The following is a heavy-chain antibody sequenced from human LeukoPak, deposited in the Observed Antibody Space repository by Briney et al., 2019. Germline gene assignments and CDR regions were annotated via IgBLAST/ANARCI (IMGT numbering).Heavy chain of an antibody. J-gene: IGHJ4*02. Sequence: SETLSLTCSVSDGSLTRSSYYWGWIRQTPGEGLDWIESIYYSGIAYYNPSLQGRVTMSVATSKNQFSLKLNSVTVAATAVYFCARLRVTTGFDYWGQGIPVTVSS. CDR2: IYYSGIA. D-gene: IGHD1-14*01. V-gene: IGHV4-39*01. CDR1: DGSLTRSSYY. CDR3: ARLRVTTGFDY.